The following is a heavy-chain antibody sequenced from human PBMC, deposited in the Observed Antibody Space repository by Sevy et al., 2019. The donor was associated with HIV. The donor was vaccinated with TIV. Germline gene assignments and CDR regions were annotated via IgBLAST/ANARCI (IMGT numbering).Heavy chain of an antibody. Sequence: GGSLRLSCTASGFTFGDYAMSWVRQAPGKGLEWVGFIRSKAYGGTTEYAASVKGRFNTSREASKSIDYQQMNSLKTEDTAVYYGTGDGSSSAYYYYGMDVWGQGTTVTVSS. CDR2: IRSKAYGGTT. J-gene: IGHJ6*02. V-gene: IGHV3-49*04. CDR1: GFTFGDYA. D-gene: IGHD6-6*01. CDR3: TGDGSSSAYYYYGMDV.